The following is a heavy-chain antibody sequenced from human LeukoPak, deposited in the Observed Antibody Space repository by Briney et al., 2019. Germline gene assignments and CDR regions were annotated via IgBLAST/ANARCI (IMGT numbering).Heavy chain of an antibody. Sequence: GASVKVSCKASGYTFTSYYMHWVRQAPGQGLEWMGGIIPIFGTANYAQKFQGRVTITADESTSTAYMELSSLRSEDTAEYYCATSGYSSGWTPFDYWGQGTLVTVSS. D-gene: IGHD6-19*01. J-gene: IGHJ4*02. V-gene: IGHV1-69*13. CDR1: GYTFTSYY. CDR2: IIPIFGTA. CDR3: ATSGYSSGWTPFDY.